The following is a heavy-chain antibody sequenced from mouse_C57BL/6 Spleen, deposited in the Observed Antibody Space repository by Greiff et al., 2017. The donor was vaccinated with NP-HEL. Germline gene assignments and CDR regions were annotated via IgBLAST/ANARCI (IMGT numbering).Heavy chain of an antibody. V-gene: IGHV5-4*01. CDR2: ISDGGSYT. CDR3: ARERLWLREAMDY. CDR1: GFTFSSYA. D-gene: IGHD2-2*01. J-gene: IGHJ4*01. Sequence: EVKLMESGGGLVKPGGSLKLSCAASGFTFSSYAMSWVRQTPEKRLEWVATISDGGSYTYYPDNVKGRFTISRDNAKNNLYLQMSHLKSEDTAMYYCARERLWLREAMDYWGQGTSVTVSS.